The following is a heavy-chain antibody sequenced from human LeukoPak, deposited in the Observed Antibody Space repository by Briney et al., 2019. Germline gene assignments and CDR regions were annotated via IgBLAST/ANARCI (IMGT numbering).Heavy chain of an antibody. D-gene: IGHD2-2*01. CDR3: ARDGTSTDDY. CDR2: ISVNNDNP. V-gene: IGHV1-18*01. J-gene: IGHJ4*02. CDR1: GYTFSNFG. Sequence: ASVKVSCKASGYTFSNFGINWVRQAPGQGLEWMGWISVNNDNPNYGQKFQGRFTVTTDSSTNTAYMELRNLRFDDTAVYYCARDGTSTDDYWGQGTLVTVSS.